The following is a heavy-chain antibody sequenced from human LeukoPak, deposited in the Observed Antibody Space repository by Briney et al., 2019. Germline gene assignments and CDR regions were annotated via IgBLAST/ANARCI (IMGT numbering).Heavy chain of an antibody. CDR1: GGTFSSYA. D-gene: IGHD6-13*01. CDR3: AARNDRIAAAGTIGY. V-gene: IGHV1-69*13. J-gene: IGHJ4*02. CDR2: IIPIFGTA. Sequence: ASLKVSCKASGGTFSSYAISWVRQAPGQGLEWMGGIIPIFGTANYAQKFQGRVTITADESTSTAYMELSSLRSEDTAVYYCAARNDRIAAAGTIGYWGQGTLVTVSS.